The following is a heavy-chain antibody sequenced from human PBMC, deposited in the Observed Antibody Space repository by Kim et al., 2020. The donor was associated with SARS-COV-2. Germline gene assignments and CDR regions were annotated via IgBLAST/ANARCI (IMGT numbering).Heavy chain of an antibody. CDR3: AKELTPRISHANDE. CDR2: ISFDGKVK. V-gene: IGHV3-30*18. CDR1: GFTFSSFG. Sequence: GGSLRLSCAASGFTFSSFGMHWVRQAPGKGLEWVTVISFDGKVKYYADSVKGRFSISRDNSENTMYLQMNSLRVEDTAVYFCAKELTPRISHANDECGQGTLVTVSA. J-gene: IGHJ4*02. D-gene: IGHD3-9*01.